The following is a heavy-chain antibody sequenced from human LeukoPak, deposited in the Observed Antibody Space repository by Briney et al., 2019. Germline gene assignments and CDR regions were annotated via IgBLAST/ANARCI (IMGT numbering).Heavy chain of an antibody. V-gene: IGHV3-23*01. D-gene: IGHD3-9*01. CDR3: AKGGRLRYFDDRVGYYGMDV. Sequence: GGSLRLSCAAPGFTFSSYAMTWVRQAPGKGLEWVSAISGSGGSTYYADSGKGRFTISRANSRNTLYLQMNSLRAEDTAVYYCAKGGRLRYFDDRVGYYGMDVWGQGTTVTGSS. CDR2: ISGSGGST. CDR1: GFTFSSYA. J-gene: IGHJ6*02.